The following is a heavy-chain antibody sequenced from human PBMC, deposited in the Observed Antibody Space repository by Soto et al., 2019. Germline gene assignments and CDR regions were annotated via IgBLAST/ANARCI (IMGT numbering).Heavy chain of an antibody. D-gene: IGHD6-13*01. CDR3: AREGIAAAGHDAFDI. CDR1: GGSISSYY. CDR2: IYYSGST. Sequence: SETLSLTCTVSGGSISSYYWSWIRQPPGKGLEWIGYIYYSGSTNYNPSLKSRVTISVDTSKNQFSLKLSSVTAADTAVYYCAREGIAAAGHDAFDIWGQGTMVTVSS. V-gene: IGHV4-59*01. J-gene: IGHJ3*02.